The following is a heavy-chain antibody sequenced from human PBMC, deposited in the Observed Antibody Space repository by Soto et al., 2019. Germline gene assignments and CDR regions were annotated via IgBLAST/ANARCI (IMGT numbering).Heavy chain of an antibody. J-gene: IGHJ4*02. CDR1: GGSISSGGYS. V-gene: IGHV4-30-2*01. CDR3: ARHASWWELLSFDY. Sequence: SETLSLTCAVSGGSISSGGYSWSWIRQPPGKGLEWIGYIYHSGSTYYNPSLKSRVTISVDTSKNQSSLKLSSVTAADTAVYYCARHASWWELLSFDYWGQGTLVTVSS. D-gene: IGHD1-26*01. CDR2: IYHSGST.